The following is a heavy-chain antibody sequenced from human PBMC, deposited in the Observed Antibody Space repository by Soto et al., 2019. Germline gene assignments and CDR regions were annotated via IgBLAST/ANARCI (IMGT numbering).Heavy chain of an antibody. Sequence: PSETLSLTCTVSGGSISSGDYYWSWIRQPPGKGLEWIGYIYYSGSTYYNPSLKSRVTISVDTSKNQFSLKLSSVAAADTAVYYCARDGTPTDLGGPQLDYWGQGTLVTVSS. V-gene: IGHV4-30-4*01. CDR3: ARDGTPTDLGGPQLDY. CDR2: IYYSGST. CDR1: GGSISSGDYY. J-gene: IGHJ4*02. D-gene: IGHD6-13*01.